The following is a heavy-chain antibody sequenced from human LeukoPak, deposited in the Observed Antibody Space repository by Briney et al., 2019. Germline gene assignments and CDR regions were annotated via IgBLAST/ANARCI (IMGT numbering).Heavy chain of an antibody. CDR2: IYYSGST. D-gene: IGHD6-19*01. V-gene: IGHV4-61*08. J-gene: IGHJ4*02. CDR1: GGSMSSSGQY. Sequence: PSETLSLTCTVSGGSMSSSGQYWGWIRQPPGKGLEWVGYIYYSGSTNYNPSLKSRVTISVDTSKNQFSLKLSSVTAADTAVYYCARDRGSSGWTGYFDSWGRGTLVTVSS. CDR3: ARDRGSSGWTGYFDS.